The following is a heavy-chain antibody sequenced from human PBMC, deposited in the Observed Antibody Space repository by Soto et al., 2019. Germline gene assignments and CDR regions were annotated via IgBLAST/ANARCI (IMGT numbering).Heavy chain of an antibody. CDR2: ISSSSSYI. D-gene: IGHD3-16*01. CDR3: ARGGNRYYYYMDV. J-gene: IGHJ6*03. Sequence: PGGSLRLSCAASGFTFSSYSMNWVRQAPGKGLEWVSSISSSSSYIYYADSVKGRFTISRDNAKNSLYLQMNSLRAEDTAVYYCARGGNRYYYYMDVWGKGTTVTVSS. V-gene: IGHV3-21*01. CDR1: GFTFSSYS.